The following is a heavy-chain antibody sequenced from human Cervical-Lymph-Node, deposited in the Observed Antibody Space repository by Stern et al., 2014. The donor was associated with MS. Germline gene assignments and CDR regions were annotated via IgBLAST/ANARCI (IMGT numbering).Heavy chain of an antibody. J-gene: IGHJ3*02. D-gene: IGHD6-6*01. CDR1: GDSVSSNRAT. Sequence: KESGPGLVKPSQTLSLTCAISGDSVSSNRATWSWIRQSPSRGLEWLGRTYHRTRWYYDYAVSVKSRVTISPDTSKNQFSLWLNSVTPEDTAVYYCARDVSSSPDAFDTWGQGTMVTVSS. CDR2: TYHRTRWYY. CDR3: ARDVSSSPDAFDT. V-gene: IGHV6-1*01.